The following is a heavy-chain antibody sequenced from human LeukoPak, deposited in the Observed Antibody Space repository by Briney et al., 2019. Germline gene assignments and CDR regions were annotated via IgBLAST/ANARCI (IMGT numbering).Heavy chain of an antibody. D-gene: IGHD3-10*01. J-gene: IGHJ4*02. Sequence: GGSLRLSCAASGFTFSSYSMNWVRQAPGKGLEWVSSISSGSSYIYYADSVKGRFTISRDNAKNSLYLQMNSLRAEDTAVYYCARYYGSGVFNYFDYWGQGTLVTVSS. V-gene: IGHV3-21*01. CDR3: ARYYGSGVFNYFDY. CDR2: ISSGSSYI. CDR1: GFTFSSYS.